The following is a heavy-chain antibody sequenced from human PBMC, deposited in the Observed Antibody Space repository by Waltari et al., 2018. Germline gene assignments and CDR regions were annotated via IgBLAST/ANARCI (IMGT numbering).Heavy chain of an antibody. J-gene: IGHJ4*02. CDR1: GFTVSSNY. V-gene: IGHV3-53*01. Sequence: EVQLVESGGGLIQPGGSLRLSCAASGFTVSSNYMSWVRQAPGKGVGWVSVIYSGGSTYYADSVKGRFTISRDNSKNTLYLQMNSLRAEDTAVYYCARGYSSGRGYFDYWGQGTLVTVSS. CDR2: IYSGGST. D-gene: IGHD6-19*01. CDR3: ARGYSSGRGYFDY.